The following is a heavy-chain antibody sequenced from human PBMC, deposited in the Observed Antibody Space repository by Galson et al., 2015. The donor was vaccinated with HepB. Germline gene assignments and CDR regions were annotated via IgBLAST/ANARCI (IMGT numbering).Heavy chain of an antibody. J-gene: IGHJ6*02. V-gene: IGHV3-30-3*01. Sequence: SLRLSCAASGFTFSSYAMHWVRQAPGKGLEWVAVISYDGSNKYYADSVKGRFTISRDNSKNTLYLQMNSLRAEDTAVYYCARDADGTIFGVVAYYYYGMDVWGQGTTVTVSS. CDR3: ARDADGTIFGVVAYYYYGMDV. CDR1: GFTFSSYA. D-gene: IGHD3-3*01. CDR2: ISYDGSNK.